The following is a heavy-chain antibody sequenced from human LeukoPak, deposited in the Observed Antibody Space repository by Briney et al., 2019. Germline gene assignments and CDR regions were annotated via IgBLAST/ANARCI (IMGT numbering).Heavy chain of an antibody. V-gene: IGHV3-74*01. D-gene: IGHD2-2*02. CDR3: ARDKDIVVVPAAIVYYYGMDV. J-gene: IGHJ6*04. CDR2: LNRDGSST. Sequence: GGSLRLSCAASGFTFSSYWMHWVRQAPGKGLVWVSRLNRDGSSTSYADSVKGRFTISRDNAKNTLYLQMNSLRGEDTAGYYCARDKDIVVVPAAIVYYYGMDVWGKGTTVTVSS. CDR1: GFTFSSYW.